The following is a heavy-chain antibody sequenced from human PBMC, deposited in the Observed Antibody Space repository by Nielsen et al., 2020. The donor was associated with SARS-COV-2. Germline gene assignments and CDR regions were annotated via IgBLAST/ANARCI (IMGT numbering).Heavy chain of an antibody. Sequence: WVRQAPGQGLEWMGIINPSGGSTSYAQKFQGRVTVTRDTSTSTVYMELSSLRSEDTAVYYCARDRDYYDSSGYRDGAFDIWGQGTMVTVSS. J-gene: IGHJ3*02. CDR2: INPSGGST. V-gene: IGHV1-46*01. CDR3: ARDRDYYDSSGYRDGAFDI. D-gene: IGHD3-22*01.